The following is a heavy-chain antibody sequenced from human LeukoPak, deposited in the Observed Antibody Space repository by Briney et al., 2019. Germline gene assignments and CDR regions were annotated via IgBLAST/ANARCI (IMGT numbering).Heavy chain of an antibody. CDR2: MNPNSGNT. V-gene: IGHV1-8*01. Sequence: ASVKVSCKASGYTFTSYDINWVRQATGQGLEWMGWMNPNSGNTGYAQKFQGRVTMTRNTSISTAYMELSSLRSEDTAVYYCARRRSGGWLGDDAFDIWGQGTMVTVSS. CDR3: ARRRSGGWLGDDAFDI. J-gene: IGHJ3*02. CDR1: GYTFTSYD. D-gene: IGHD6-19*01.